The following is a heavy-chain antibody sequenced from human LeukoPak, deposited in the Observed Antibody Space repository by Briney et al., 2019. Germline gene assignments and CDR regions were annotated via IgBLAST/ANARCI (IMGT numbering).Heavy chain of an antibody. Sequence: ASVKVSCNASGYTFTSYAMNWVRQAPGQGLEWMGWISTYDDNIKYAQSLQGRLTLTIDTSTSTAYMELRSLTSDDTAVYYCARETYSNILTGTDYWGPGTLVTVSS. J-gene: IGHJ4*02. CDR2: ISTYDDNI. CDR3: ARETYSNILTGTDY. CDR1: GYTFTSYA. V-gene: IGHV1-18*01. D-gene: IGHD3-9*01.